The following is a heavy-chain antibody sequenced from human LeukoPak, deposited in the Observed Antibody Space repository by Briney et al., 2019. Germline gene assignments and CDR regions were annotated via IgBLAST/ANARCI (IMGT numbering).Heavy chain of an antibody. V-gene: IGHV4-39*07. J-gene: IGHJ4*02. Sequence: SETLSLTCTVSGGSIVSSTFYWGWVRQPPGKGLEWIGIIHHSGSTYYNSSLKSRVTISVDTSKNTLSLKLNSVTAADTAVYYCARENWRDGYVGSKWGQGTLVTVSS. CDR2: IHHSGST. CDR3: ARENWRDGYVGSK. D-gene: IGHD5-24*01. CDR1: GGSIVSSTFY.